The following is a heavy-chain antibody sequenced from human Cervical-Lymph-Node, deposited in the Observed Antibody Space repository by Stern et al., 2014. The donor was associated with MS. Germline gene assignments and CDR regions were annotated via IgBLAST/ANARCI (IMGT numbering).Heavy chain of an antibody. Sequence: EQLVQSGPEVKKPGSSVKVSCKASGGTFSSHAISWVRQDPGQGLEWVGGIIAIFGAPSYSQKFPGRVTITADKYTNTAYMELTSLRSDDTAVFYCARGKQWLYTTIPPFDYWGQGTLVIVSS. V-gene: IGHV1-69*06. CDR3: ARGKQWLYTTIPPFDY. D-gene: IGHD6-19*01. CDR2: IIAIFGAP. CDR1: GGTFSSHA. J-gene: IGHJ4*02.